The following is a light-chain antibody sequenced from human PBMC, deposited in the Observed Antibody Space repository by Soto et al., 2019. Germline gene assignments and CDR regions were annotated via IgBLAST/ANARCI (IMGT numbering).Light chain of an antibody. CDR3: QHYDGSPLT. CDR1: QSVSSSH. CDR2: GAS. J-gene: IGKJ4*01. V-gene: IGKV3-20*01. Sequence: ETVLTQSPGTLSLSPGERATLFCRAGQSVSSSHLAWYQQKPGQAPRLLISGASNRVTDVPDRFSGSGSGTDFTLTISRLETEDFAMYYCQHYDGSPLTFGGGTQVETK.